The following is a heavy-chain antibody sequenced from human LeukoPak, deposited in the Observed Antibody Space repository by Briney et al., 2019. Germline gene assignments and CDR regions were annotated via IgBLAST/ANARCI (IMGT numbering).Heavy chain of an antibody. J-gene: IGHJ4*02. D-gene: IGHD2-15*01. V-gene: IGHV4-34*01. CDR2: INHSGST. CDR1: GGSFSGYY. Sequence: PSETLSLTCAVYGGSFSGYYWSWIRQPPGKGLEWLGEINHSGSTNYNPSLKSRVTISVDTSKNQFSLKLSSVTAADTAVYYCARGNPLKQGTFIVVVVAAAPRVFDYWGQGTLVTVSS. CDR3: ARGNPLKQGTFIVVVVAAAPRVFDY.